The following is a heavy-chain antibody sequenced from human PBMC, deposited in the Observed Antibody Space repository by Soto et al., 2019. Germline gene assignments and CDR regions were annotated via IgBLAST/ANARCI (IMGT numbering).Heavy chain of an antibody. CDR2: IYYSGSA. J-gene: IGHJ5*02. Sequence: ASETLSLTCTVSGGSISSSSYYWGWIRQPPGKGLEWIGSIYYSGSAYYNPSLKSRDTISVDTSKNQFSLKLSSVTAADTAVYYCARQDLVPAASSNWFDPWGQGTLVTVSS. D-gene: IGHD2-2*01. V-gene: IGHV4-39*01. CDR1: GGSISSSSYY. CDR3: ARQDLVPAASSNWFDP.